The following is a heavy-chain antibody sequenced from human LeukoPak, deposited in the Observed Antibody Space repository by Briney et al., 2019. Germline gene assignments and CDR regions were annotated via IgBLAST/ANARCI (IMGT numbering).Heavy chain of an antibody. V-gene: IGHV1-2*02. J-gene: IGHJ3*01. D-gene: IGHD3-22*01. CDR1: GYTFTGYY. Sequence: GASVKVSCKASGYTFTGYYMHWVRQAPGQGLEWMGWINPNSGGTNYAQKFQGRVTMTRDTSISTAYMELSRLRSDDTAVYFCARGGFNYYESSGYYGGGFDVWGQGTMVTVSS. CDR2: INPNSGGT. CDR3: ARGGFNYYESSGYYGGGFDV.